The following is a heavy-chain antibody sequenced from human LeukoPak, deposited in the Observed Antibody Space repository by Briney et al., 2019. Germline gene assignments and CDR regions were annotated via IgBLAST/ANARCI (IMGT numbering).Heavy chain of an antibody. D-gene: IGHD3-22*01. Sequence: SETLSLTCAVSGGSISSGGYSWSWIRQPPGEGLEWIGYIYHSGSTYYNPSLKSRVTISVDRSKNQFSLKLSSVTAADTAVYYCARHDDKGFDYWGQGTLVTVSS. CDR3: ARHDDKGFDY. V-gene: IGHV4-30-2*01. CDR2: IYHSGST. J-gene: IGHJ4*02. CDR1: GGSISSGGYS.